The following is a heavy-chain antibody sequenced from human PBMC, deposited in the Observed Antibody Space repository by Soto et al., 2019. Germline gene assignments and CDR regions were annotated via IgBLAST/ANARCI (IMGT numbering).Heavy chain of an antibody. Sequence: QVHLQESGPGLVKASQTLSLTCTVSGGSISGGGGYYWSWILQHPGKGLEWIGYIYYSGSTYYNPSLKSRATISVDTSENQFSLKLSSVTAADTAVYYCARRASSGRDPFYFDYWGQGTLVAVSS. D-gene: IGHD6-6*01. CDR2: IYYSGST. J-gene: IGHJ4*02. CDR1: GGSISGGGGYY. CDR3: ARRASSGRDPFYFDY. V-gene: IGHV4-31*03.